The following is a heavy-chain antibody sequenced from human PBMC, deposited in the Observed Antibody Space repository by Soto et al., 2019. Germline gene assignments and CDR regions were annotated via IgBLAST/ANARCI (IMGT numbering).Heavy chain of an antibody. D-gene: IGHD6-13*01. CDR2: IIPIFGTA. CDR1: GGTFSSYA. CDR3: ARDGRLYSSSWYRGNYYYGMDV. V-gene: IGHV1-69*06. J-gene: IGHJ6*02. Sequence: VKVSCKASGGTFSSYAISWVRQAPGQGLEWMGGIIPIFGTANYAQKFQGRVTITADKSTSTAYMELSSLRSEDTAVYYCARDGRLYSSSWYRGNYYYGMDVWGQGTTVTVSS.